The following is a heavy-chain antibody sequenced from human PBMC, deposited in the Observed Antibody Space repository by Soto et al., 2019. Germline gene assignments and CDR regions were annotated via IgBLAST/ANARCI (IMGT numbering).Heavy chain of an antibody. V-gene: IGHV4-59*01. J-gene: IGHJ5*02. Sequence: SETLSLTCTVSDGSITTYYWSWVRQTPGKGLEWIGYIHYTEGTNYNPSLKSRVTISADTSKNQFSLMLTSVTPADTAVYYCARWYSSGWYGWFDPWGQGTLVTVSS. D-gene: IGHD6-19*01. CDR2: IHYTEGT. CDR3: ARWYSSGWYGWFDP. CDR1: DGSITTYY.